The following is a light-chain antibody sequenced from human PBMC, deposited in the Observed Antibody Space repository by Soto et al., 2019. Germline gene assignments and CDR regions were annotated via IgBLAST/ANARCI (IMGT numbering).Light chain of an antibody. CDR2: GES. CDR1: QSVSSSY. J-gene: IGKJ1*01. CDR3: KQYGSSHRT. V-gene: IGKV3-20*01. Sequence: EILLTQSPGTLSLSPGERATLSCRASQSVSSSYLAWYQQKPGQATRLLIYGESSRATGIPDRFSGSGSGTDFTLTISRMEPEDFAVYYCKQYGSSHRTFGQGTQLDIK.